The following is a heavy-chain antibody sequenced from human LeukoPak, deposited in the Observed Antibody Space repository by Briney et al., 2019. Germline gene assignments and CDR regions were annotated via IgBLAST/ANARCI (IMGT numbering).Heavy chain of an antibody. J-gene: IGHJ4*02. CDR3: ARSSGFDWLFDY. CDR2: IYYSGST. Sequence: SETLSLTCTVSGGSISSSSYYWGWIRQPPGKGLEWIGSIYYSGSTYYNPSLKSRVTISVDTSKNQFSLKLSSVTAADTAVYYCARSSGFDWLFDYWGQGTLVTVSS. D-gene: IGHD3-9*01. CDR1: GGSISSSSYY. V-gene: IGHV4-39*01.